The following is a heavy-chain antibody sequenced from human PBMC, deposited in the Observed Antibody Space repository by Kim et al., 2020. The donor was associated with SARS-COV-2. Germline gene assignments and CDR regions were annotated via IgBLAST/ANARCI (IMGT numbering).Heavy chain of an antibody. D-gene: IGHD2-2*01. CDR2: INPNSGGT. J-gene: IGHJ5*02. Sequence: ASVKVSCKASGYTFTGYYMHWVRQAPGQGLEWMGWINPNSGGTNYAQKFQGWVTMTRDTSISTAYMELSRLRSDDTAVYYCARDRCFSSTSCYAGYWFDPWGQGTLVTVSS. CDR1: GYTFTGYY. CDR3: ARDRCFSSTSCYAGYWFDP. V-gene: IGHV1-2*04.